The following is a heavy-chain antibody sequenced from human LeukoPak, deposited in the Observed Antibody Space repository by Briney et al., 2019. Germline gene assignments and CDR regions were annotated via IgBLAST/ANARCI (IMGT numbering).Heavy chain of an antibody. V-gene: IGHV3-23*01. J-gene: IGHJ3*02. D-gene: IGHD2-2*01. CDR1: GFTFSSYA. CDR3: AKDLGYCSSTSCYQGAFDI. CDR2: ISGSGGST. Sequence: PGGPLRLSCAASGFTFSSYAMSWVRQAPGKGLEWVSAISGSGGSTYYADSVKGRFTISRDNSKNTLYLQMNSLRAEDTAVYYCAKDLGYCSSTSCYQGAFDIWGQGTMVTVSS.